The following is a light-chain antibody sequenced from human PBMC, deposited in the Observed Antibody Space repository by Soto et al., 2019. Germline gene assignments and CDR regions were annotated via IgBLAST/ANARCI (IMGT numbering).Light chain of an antibody. Sequence: QSALTQPASVSGSPGQSITISCTGTSSDVGGHNFVSWFQHHPGKAPKLMIYEVTYRPSGVSDRFSGSKSGNTASLTISGLQAEDEADYYCNSYTSTFTWVFGGGTKVTDL. V-gene: IGLV2-14*01. CDR3: NSYTSTFTWV. J-gene: IGLJ2*01. CDR1: SSDVGGHNF. CDR2: EVT.